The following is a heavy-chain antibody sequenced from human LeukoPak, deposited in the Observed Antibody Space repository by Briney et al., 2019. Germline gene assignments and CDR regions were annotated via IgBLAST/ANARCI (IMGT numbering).Heavy chain of an antibody. V-gene: IGHV3-30-3*01. CDR3: ADPPTKDV. CDR2: ISHVGSNK. CDR1: GFTFSSYA. D-gene: IGHD1-1*01. J-gene: IGHJ6*02. Sequence: GGSLRLSCAASGFTFSSYAMHWVRQAPGKGLEWVAFISHVGSNKYYADSVKGRFTISRDNSKNTLYLQMNSLRAEDTAVYYCADPPTKDVWGQGTTVTVSS.